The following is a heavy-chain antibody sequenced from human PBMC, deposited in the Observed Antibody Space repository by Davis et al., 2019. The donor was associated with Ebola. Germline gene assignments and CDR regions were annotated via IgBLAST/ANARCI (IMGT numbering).Heavy chain of an antibody. J-gene: IGHJ4*02. CDR3: AREGDDGDSSAVDY. Sequence: PSETLSLTCTVSGGSISSGSYYWSWIRQPAGKGLEWIGHIYTSGSTNYNPSLKSRVTISVDTSKNQFSLKLSSVTAADTAVYYCAREGDDGDSSAVDYWGQGTLVTVSS. V-gene: IGHV4-61*09. D-gene: IGHD4-17*01. CDR1: GGSISSGSYY. CDR2: IYTSGST.